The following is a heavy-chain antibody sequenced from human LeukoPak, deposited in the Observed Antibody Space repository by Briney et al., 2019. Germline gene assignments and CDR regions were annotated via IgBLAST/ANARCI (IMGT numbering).Heavy chain of an antibody. D-gene: IGHD6-13*01. CDR1: GFIVSGDF. CDR3: ARGIAAAHDAFDI. CDR2: IYSDGST. V-gene: IGHV3-53*01. Sequence: GGSLRLSCAASGFIVSGDFMSWVRQAPGKGLEWVSVIYSDGSTYYADSVKGRFTISRDNSKNTLDLQMNSLRAEDTAVYYCARGIAAAHDAFDIWGQGTMVTVSS. J-gene: IGHJ3*02.